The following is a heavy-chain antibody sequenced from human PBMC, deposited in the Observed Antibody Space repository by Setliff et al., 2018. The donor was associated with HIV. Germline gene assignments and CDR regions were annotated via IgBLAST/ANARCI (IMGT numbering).Heavy chain of an antibody. V-gene: IGHV4-34*12. CDR2: IIHSGGT. CDR1: GGSFSGYY. CDR3: LNYYYSSTYGDLYFDL. J-gene: IGHJ2*01. D-gene: IGHD3-22*01. Sequence: PSETLSLTCAVYGGSFSGYYWTWIRQPPGRGLEWIGEIIHSGGTNYNRSLKSRVTISVDTSKNQFTLNLSSVAAADTAVFYCLNYYYSSTYGDLYFDLWGRGTLVTVSS.